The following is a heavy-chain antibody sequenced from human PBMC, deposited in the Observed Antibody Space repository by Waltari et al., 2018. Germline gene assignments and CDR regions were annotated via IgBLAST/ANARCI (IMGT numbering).Heavy chain of an antibody. CDR2: ISGSGGST. CDR3: AKDQVGAVVVAPPAGGWFDP. V-gene: IGHV3-23*01. J-gene: IGHJ5*02. CDR1: GFTFSSYA. D-gene: IGHD2-15*01. Sequence: EVQLLESGGGLVQPGGSLRLSCAASGFTFSSYAMSWVRQAPGKGLEWVSAISGSGGSTYYADSVKGRFTISRDNSKNTLYLQMNSLRAEDTAVYYCAKDQVGAVVVAPPAGGWFDPWGQGTLVTVSS.